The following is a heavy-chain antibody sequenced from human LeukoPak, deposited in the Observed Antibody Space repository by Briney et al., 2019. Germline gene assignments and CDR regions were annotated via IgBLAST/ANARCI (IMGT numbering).Heavy chain of an antibody. D-gene: IGHD1-1*01. CDR3: ARHSLPGTTPFDY. V-gene: IGHV1-46*01. Sequence: GASVKVSCKVSGYTLTELSMHWVRQAPEQGLEWMGVINPSGGSTSYAQRFQGRVTMTRDTSTSTFYMELSSLRSEDTAVYYCARHSLPGTTPFDYWGQGTLVTVSS. CDR2: INPSGGST. J-gene: IGHJ4*02. CDR1: GYTLTELS.